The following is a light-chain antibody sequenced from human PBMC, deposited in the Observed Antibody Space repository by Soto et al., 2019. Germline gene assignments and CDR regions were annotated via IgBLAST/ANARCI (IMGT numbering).Light chain of an antibody. V-gene: IGKV3-11*01. Sequence: ETVLTQSPATLSLSPGESATLSCRASQTVSRFFAWYQQKPGQSPRLLIYGVSNRATGVPARFSASGSGTDFTLSIISLEPEDSAVYYCQQRFTWSLTFGGGTKVEIK. CDR1: QTVSRF. CDR3: QQRFTWSLT. J-gene: IGKJ4*01. CDR2: GVS.